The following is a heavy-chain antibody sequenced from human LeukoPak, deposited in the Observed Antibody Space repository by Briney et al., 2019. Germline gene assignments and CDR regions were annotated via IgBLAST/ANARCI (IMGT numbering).Heavy chain of an antibody. D-gene: IGHD1-14*01. V-gene: IGHV3-23*01. CDR1: GFTFSRHG. CDR2: ISPSGDIK. J-gene: IGHJ4*02. Sequence: VGSLRLSCVASGFTFSRHGMNWVRQAPGKGLEWVSGISPSGDIKYYVDSVKGRFTVSRDNSKNTLYLQINSLRAEDTALYYCARDRGRNSFDYWGQGTLVSVSS. CDR3: ARDRGRNSFDY.